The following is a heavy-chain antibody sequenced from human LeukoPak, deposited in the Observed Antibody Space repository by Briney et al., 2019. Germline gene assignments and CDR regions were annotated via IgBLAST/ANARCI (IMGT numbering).Heavy chain of an antibody. Sequence: GGSLRLSCAASGFTFDDYAMHWVRQAPGKGLEWVSGISWNSGSIGYADSVKGRFTISRDNAKNSLYLQMNSLRTEDTALYYCAKDIYMDTIAVTGTSSGALDIWGQGTMVTVSS. CDR3: AKDIYMDTIAVTGTSSGALDI. V-gene: IGHV3-9*01. CDR2: ISWNSGSI. CDR1: GFTFDDYA. D-gene: IGHD6-19*01. J-gene: IGHJ3*02.